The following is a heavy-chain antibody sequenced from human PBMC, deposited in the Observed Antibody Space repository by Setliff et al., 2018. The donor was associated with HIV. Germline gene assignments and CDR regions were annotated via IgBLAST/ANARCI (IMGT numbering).Heavy chain of an antibody. D-gene: IGHD4-17*01. J-gene: IGHJ4*02. V-gene: IGHV1-69*13. CDR3: ARRVPPIPSGDLDY. CDR1: GGTFRSHE. Sequence: SVKVSCKASGGTFRSHEISWVRQAPGQGLEWMGGIVPILNTGNYAPKFQGRVTITADESTSTAYMQLSSLRSDDTAVYYCARRVPPIPSGDLDYWGQGTLVTVS. CDR2: IVPILNTG.